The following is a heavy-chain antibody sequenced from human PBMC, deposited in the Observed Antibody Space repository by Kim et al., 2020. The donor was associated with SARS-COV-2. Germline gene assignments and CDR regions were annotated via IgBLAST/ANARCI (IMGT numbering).Heavy chain of an antibody. V-gene: IGHV3-30*01. Sequence: SVKGRFTISRDNSKNTLYLQMNSLRAEDTAVYYCARDKGEQWLASNYFDYWGQGTLVTVSS. D-gene: IGHD6-19*01. J-gene: IGHJ4*02. CDR3: ARDKGEQWLASNYFDY.